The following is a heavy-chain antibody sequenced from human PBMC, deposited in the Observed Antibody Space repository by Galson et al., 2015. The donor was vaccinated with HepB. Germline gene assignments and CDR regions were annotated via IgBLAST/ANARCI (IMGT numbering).Heavy chain of an antibody. CDR2: IKQDGSDK. CDR1: EFTFSSYW. CDR3: AEESGGAFDI. Sequence: SLRLSCAASEFTFSSYWMSWVRQTPGKGLEWVANIKQDGSDKYYVGSVRGRFTISRDNAKKSLYLQMNSLRVEDTAVYYCAEESGGAFDIWGQGTMVTVSS. D-gene: IGHD3-3*01. J-gene: IGHJ3*02. V-gene: IGHV3-7*03.